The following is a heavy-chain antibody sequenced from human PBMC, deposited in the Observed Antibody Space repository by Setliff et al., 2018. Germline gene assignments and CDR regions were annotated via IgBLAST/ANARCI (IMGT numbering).Heavy chain of an antibody. CDR3: ASAHYYSGYIEYFQY. J-gene: IGHJ1*01. CDR1: GFTFSSYW. D-gene: IGHD5-12*01. V-gene: IGHV3-11*04. Sequence: GGSLRLSCAASGFTFSSYWMSWIRQAPGKGLEWVSYISSSGSTIYYADSVKGRFTISRDNAKNSLYLQMNSLRSEDTAVYYCASAHYYSGYIEYFQYWGQGTLVTVS. CDR2: ISSSGSTI.